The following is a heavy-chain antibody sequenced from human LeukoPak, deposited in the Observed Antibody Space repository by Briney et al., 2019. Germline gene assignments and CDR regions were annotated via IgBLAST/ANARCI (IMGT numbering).Heavy chain of an antibody. CDR3: AGYSSSVSDY. Sequence: ASVRVSCKASGYTFTDYYIHWVRQAPGQGLEWMGRINPNSGGTNYAQKFQGRVTMTRDTSISTAYMELSRLRSDDTAVYYCAGYSSSVSDYWGQGTLVTVSS. V-gene: IGHV1-2*06. CDR2: INPNSGGT. J-gene: IGHJ4*02. D-gene: IGHD6-13*01. CDR1: GYTFTDYY.